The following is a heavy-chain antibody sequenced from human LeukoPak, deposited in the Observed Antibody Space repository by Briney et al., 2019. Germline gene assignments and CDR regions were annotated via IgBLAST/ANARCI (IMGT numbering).Heavy chain of an antibody. CDR1: GFTFSSYA. J-gene: IGHJ4*02. CDR2: ISGSGGST. V-gene: IGHV3-23*01. D-gene: IGHD4-23*01. Sequence: GGSLSLSCAVSGFTFSSYAMSWVREAPGEGVEWVLVISGSGGSTYADSVKGRLTISRDNSKNTLFLQMNSLRAEDTALYYCAKHGRWPRGAFDSWGQGTLVTVSS. CDR3: AKHGRWPRGAFDS.